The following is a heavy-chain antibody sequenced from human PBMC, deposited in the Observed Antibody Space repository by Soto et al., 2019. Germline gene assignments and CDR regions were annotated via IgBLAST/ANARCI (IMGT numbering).Heavy chain of an antibody. V-gene: IGHV1-69*12. Sequence: QVQLVQSGAEVKKPGSSVKVSCKASGGTFSSYAISWVRQAPGQGLEWMGGIIRIFGTANYAQKFQGRVTITADESTSTAYMELSSLRSEDTAVYYCARNGYCVRTSCYSDYYSGMDVWGQGTTVTVSS. CDR2: IIRIFGTA. CDR1: GGTFSSYA. J-gene: IGHJ6*02. CDR3: ARNGYCVRTSCYSDYYSGMDV. D-gene: IGHD2-2*02.